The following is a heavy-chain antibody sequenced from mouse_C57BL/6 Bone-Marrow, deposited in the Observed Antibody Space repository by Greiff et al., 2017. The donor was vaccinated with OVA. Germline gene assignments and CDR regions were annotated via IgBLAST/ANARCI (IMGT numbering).Heavy chain of an antibody. Sequence: VQLQQSGAELVRPGASVKLSCTASGFNIKDDYMHWVKPRPEQGLEWIGWIDPENGDTESASKFQGKATITADTSSNTAYLQLSSLTSEDTAVYYCTTDYGHYGAMDYWGQGTSVTVSS. CDR3: TTDYGHYGAMDY. V-gene: IGHV14-4*01. CDR2: IDPENGDT. D-gene: IGHD2-1*01. CDR1: GFNIKDDY. J-gene: IGHJ4*01.